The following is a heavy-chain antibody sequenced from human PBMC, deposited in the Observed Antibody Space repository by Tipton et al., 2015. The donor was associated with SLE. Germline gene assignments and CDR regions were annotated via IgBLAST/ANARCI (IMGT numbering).Heavy chain of an antibody. CDR3: ARTIQFGPGD. J-gene: IGHJ4*02. CDR1: GGSFTSSSYY. Sequence: LRLSCAVYGGSFTSSSYYWAWIRQSPGKGVEWIGEINHRGSTNHNPSLKSRVTISVDTSKNQFSLKVRSVTAADTAVYYCARTIQFGPGDWGRGTLVTVSS. CDR2: INHRGST. V-gene: IGHV4-34*01. D-gene: IGHD5-24*01.